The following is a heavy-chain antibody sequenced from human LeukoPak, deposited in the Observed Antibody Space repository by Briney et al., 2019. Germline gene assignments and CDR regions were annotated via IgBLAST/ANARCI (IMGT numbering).Heavy chain of an antibody. D-gene: IGHD3-22*01. J-gene: IGHJ4*02. CDR2: IHPNSGGT. CDR3: ARDLFPYYYDSSGYYSDY. CDR1: GYTFTDYY. V-gene: IGHV1-2*02. Sequence: ASVKVSCKASGYTFTDYYMYWVRQAPGQGLEWMGWIHPNSGGTNYAQKFQGRVTMTRDTSISTAYMELSRLRSDDTAVYYCARDLFPYYYDSSGYYSDYWGQGTLVTVSS.